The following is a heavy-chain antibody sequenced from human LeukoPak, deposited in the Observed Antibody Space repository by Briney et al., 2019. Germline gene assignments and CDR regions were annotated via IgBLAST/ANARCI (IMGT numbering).Heavy chain of an antibody. J-gene: IGHJ5*02. D-gene: IGHD3-10*01. Sequence: ASVKVSCKASGYTFSNYGLSWVRQAPGQGLEWMGRISAYNGNTNYVQKFQGRVTMTTDTSTNTAYMELRSLRSDDTAVYYCARRFSRITMIRGESWFDPWGQGTLVIVSS. CDR2: ISAYNGNT. CDR3: ARRFSRITMIRGESWFDP. V-gene: IGHV1-18*01. CDR1: GYTFSNYG.